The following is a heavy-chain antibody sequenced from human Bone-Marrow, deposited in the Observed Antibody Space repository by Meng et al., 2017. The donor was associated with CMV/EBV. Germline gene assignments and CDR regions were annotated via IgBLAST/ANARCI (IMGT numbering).Heavy chain of an antibody. D-gene: IGHD2-2*01. CDR3: AGQGTSSFFDY. Sequence: GGSLRLSCAASGFTFSSYEMNWVRQAPGKGLEWVSYISSSGSTIYYADSVKGRFTISRDNAKNSLYLQMNSLRAEDTAVYYCAGQGTSSFFDYWGQGTLVTVSS. CDR1: GFTFSSYE. V-gene: IGHV3-48*03. CDR2: ISSSGSTI. J-gene: IGHJ4*02.